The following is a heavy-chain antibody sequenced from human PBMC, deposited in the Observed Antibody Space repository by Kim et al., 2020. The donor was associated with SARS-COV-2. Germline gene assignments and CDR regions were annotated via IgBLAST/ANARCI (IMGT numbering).Heavy chain of an antibody. CDR3: ARDKLGVGDPFDS. CDR1: GYTFTTYA. V-gene: IGHV7-4-1*02. D-gene: IGHD7-27*01. Sequence: ASVKVSCKASGYTFTTYAIDWVRQAPGQGPECLGWINTNTGIPTYAPAFTGRFVFPLDTSVSTAYLQINSLRAGDTAVYFCARDKLGVGDPFDSWGQGTLVTVSS. CDR2: INTNTGIP. J-gene: IGHJ4*02.